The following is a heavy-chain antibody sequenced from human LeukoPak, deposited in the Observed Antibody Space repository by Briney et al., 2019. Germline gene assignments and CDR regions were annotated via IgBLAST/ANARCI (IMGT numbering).Heavy chain of an antibody. CDR3: AKRNYDSSGYYFTDDAFDI. CDR1: GFTFSSYA. D-gene: IGHD3-22*01. J-gene: IGHJ3*02. CDR2: ISGSGGST. Sequence: GGSLRLSCAASGFTFSSYAMSWVRQAPGKGLEWVSAISGSGGSTYYADSVKGRFTISRDNSKNTLYLQMNSLRAEDTAVYYCAKRNYDSSGYYFTDDAFDIWGQGTMVTVSS. V-gene: IGHV3-23*01.